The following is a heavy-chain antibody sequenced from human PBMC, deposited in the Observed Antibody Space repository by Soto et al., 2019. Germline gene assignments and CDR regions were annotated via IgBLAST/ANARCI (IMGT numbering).Heavy chain of an antibody. J-gene: IGHJ6*02. Sequence: PSETLSLTCAVFGGPISKYYWSWIRQPAGQGLEWIGRIDSSGSTNYDPSLKSRVTVSVDTSKNQFSLRVTSVTAADTAVYYCAREGGYYDSSGSGVYHYYGVDVWGQGTTVTVSS. D-gene: IGHD3-22*01. V-gene: IGHV4-4*07. CDR3: AREGGYYDSSGSGVYHYYGVDV. CDR2: IDSSGST. CDR1: GGPISKYY.